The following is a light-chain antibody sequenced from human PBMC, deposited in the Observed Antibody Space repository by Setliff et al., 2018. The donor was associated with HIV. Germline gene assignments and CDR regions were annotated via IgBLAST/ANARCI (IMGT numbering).Light chain of an antibody. CDR1: SSDVGRYDS. CDR2: DVS. Sequence: QSVLTQPASVSGSPGQSITISCTGTSSDVGRYDSVSWYQQHPGKAPKVMLHDVSNRPSGVSNRFSGSKSDNTASLTISGLQAEDEGDYYCSSYTTSRTLRFGGGTQLTVL. V-gene: IGLV2-14*03. J-gene: IGLJ2*01. CDR3: SSYTTSRTLR.